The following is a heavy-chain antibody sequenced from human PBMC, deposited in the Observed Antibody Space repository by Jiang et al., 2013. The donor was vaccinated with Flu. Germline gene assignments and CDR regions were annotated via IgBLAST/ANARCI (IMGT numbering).Heavy chain of an antibody. J-gene: IGHJ3*02. Sequence: GAEVKKPGESLKISCKGSGYSFTSYWIGWVRQMPGKGLEWMGIIYPGDSDTRYSPSFQGQVTISADKSISTAYLQWSSLKASDTAMYYCARGYCSSTSCYPDAFDIWGQGTMVTVSS. V-gene: IGHV5-51*01. CDR2: IYPGDSDT. D-gene: IGHD2-2*01. CDR3: ARGYCSSTSCYPDAFDI. CDR1: GYSFTSYW.